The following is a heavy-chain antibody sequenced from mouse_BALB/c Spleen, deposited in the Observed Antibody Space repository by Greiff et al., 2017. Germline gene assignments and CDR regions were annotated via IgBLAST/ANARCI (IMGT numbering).Heavy chain of an antibody. CDR3: ARDRTTASY. CDR1: GFTFSSYA. D-gene: IGHD1-2*01. CDR2: ISSGGSYT. Sequence: EVMLVESGGGLVKPGGSLKLSCAASGFTFSSYAMSWVRQSPEKRLEWVAEISSGGSYTYYPDTVTGRFTISRDNAKNTLYLEMSSLRSEDTAMYYCARDRTTASYWGQGTLVTVSA. V-gene: IGHV5-9-4*01. J-gene: IGHJ3*01.